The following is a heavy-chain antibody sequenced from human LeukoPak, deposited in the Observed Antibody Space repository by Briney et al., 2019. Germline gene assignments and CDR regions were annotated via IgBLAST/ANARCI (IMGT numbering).Heavy chain of an antibody. CDR3: AGSGWYPTPFDY. CDR2: ISGSGGST. J-gene: IGHJ4*02. D-gene: IGHD6-19*01. V-gene: IGHV3-23*01. Sequence: PGGSLRLSCAASGFTFSTFAMSWVRQAPGKGLEWVSAISGSGGSTYYADSVKGRFTISRDNSKNTLYLQMNSLRAEDTAVYYCAGSGWYPTPFDYWGQGTLVTVSS. CDR1: GFTFSTFA.